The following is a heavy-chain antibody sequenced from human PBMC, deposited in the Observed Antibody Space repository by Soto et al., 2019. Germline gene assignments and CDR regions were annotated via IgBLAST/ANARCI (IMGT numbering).Heavy chain of an antibody. Sequence: GGSLRLSCAASGFTFSSYAMSWVRQAPGKGLEWVSAISGSGGSTYYADSAKGRFTISRDNSKNTLYLQMNSLRAEDTAVYYCAKNPVDRYCSGGSCYYSDYWGQGTLVTVSS. CDR2: ISGSGGST. CDR3: AKNPVDRYCSGGSCYYSDY. CDR1: GFTFSSYA. D-gene: IGHD2-15*01. V-gene: IGHV3-23*01. J-gene: IGHJ4*02.